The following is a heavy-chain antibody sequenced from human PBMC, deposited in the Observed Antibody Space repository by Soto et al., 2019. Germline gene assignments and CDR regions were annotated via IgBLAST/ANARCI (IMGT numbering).Heavy chain of an antibody. J-gene: IGHJ4*02. Sequence: ASVKVSCKASGGTFTSYAMHWVRQAPGQRLEWMGWINAGNGNTKYSQKFQGRVTITRDTSASTAYMELSSLRFEDTAVYYCARSIVVVTALDYWGQGTLVTVSS. D-gene: IGHD2-21*02. CDR2: INAGNGNT. CDR3: ARSIVVVTALDY. V-gene: IGHV1-3*01. CDR1: GGTFTSYA.